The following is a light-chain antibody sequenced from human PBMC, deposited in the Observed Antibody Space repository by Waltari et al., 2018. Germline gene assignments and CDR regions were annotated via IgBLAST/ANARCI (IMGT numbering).Light chain of an antibody. CDR2: YNR. J-gene: IGLJ2*01. Sequence: QSVLTQPPSAPGTPGQRVTISCSGSNSNIGTNTVTWYQPLPGSSPKLLIYYNRGRPSGVSRRVSGHKAGTSGSLVSRGLQSEDEGDYFWAAWDDNLGGPVFGGGTRLTVL. CDR1: NSNIGTNT. V-gene: IGLV1-44*01. CDR3: AAWDDNLGGPV.